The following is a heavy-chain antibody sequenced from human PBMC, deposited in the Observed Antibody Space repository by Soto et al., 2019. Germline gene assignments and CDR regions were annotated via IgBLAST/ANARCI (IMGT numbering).Heavy chain of an antibody. V-gene: IGHV3-49*04. CDR2: IRSKAYGGTT. CDR1: GFTFGDYA. J-gene: IGHJ4*02. Sequence: GSLRLSCTASGFTFGDYAMSWVRQAPGKGLEWVGFIRSKAYGGTTEYAASVKGRFTISRDDSKSIAYLQMNSLKTEDTAVYYCTRAGGYSGSYYFDYWGQGTLVTVSS. CDR3: TRAGGYSGSYYFDY. D-gene: IGHD1-26*01.